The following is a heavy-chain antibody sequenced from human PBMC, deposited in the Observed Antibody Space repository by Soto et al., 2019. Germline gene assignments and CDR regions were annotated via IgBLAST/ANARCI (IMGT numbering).Heavy chain of an antibody. CDR2: ISYDGSNK. CDR3: AKGVEMATHG. D-gene: IGHD5-12*01. V-gene: IGHV3-30*18. Sequence: LPXATCGFTFSRSATPRGRQAAGKGLEWVAVISYDGSNKYYADAVKGRFTISRDNSKNTLYLQMNSLRADYTSVYYCAKGVEMATHGWGQRTLVTV. CDR1: GFTFSRSA. J-gene: IGHJ4*02.